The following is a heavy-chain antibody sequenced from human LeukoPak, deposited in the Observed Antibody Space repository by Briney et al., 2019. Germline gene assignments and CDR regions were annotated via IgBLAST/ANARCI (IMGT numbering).Heavy chain of an antibody. D-gene: IGHD3-22*01. CDR2: ISWNSGSI. V-gene: IGHV3-9*01. CDR3: ARDPGSYYYDSSGYPYYFDY. J-gene: IGHJ4*02. Sequence: PGGSLRLSCAASGFTFDDYAMHWVRQAPGKGLEWVSGISWNSGSIGYADSVKGRFTISRDNAKNSLYLQMNSLRAEDTAVYYCARDPGSYYYDSSGYPYYFDYWGQGTLVTVSS. CDR1: GFTFDDYA.